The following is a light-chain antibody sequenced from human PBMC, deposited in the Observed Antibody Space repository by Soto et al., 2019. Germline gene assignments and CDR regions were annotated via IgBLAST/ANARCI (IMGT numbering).Light chain of an antibody. CDR2: EVS. CDR3: SSYAGSNNLXV. J-gene: IGLJ1*01. CDR1: SSDVGGYNY. Sequence: QSVLTQPPSASGSPGQSVTISCTGTSSDVGGYNYVSWYQQHPGKAPKLMIYEVSKRPSGVPDRFSGSKSGNTASLTVSGLQAEDEADYYCSSYAGSNNLXVFGTGNKVTVL. V-gene: IGLV2-8*01.